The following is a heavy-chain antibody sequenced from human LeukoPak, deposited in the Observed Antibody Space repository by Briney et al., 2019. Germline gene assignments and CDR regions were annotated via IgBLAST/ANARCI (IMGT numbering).Heavy chain of an antibody. D-gene: IGHD3-22*01. Sequence: ASVKVSCKAPGGTFNSYGISWVRQAPGQGLEWMGGVIAIFGRIKYGQKFQGRATIATDESTSTAYMELSSLTSEDTGVYYCTRGELGDRSGFSFFDYWGQGTLVTVSS. V-gene: IGHV1-69*05. J-gene: IGHJ4*02. CDR1: GGTFNSYG. CDR3: TRGELGDRSGFSFFDY. CDR2: VIAIFGRI.